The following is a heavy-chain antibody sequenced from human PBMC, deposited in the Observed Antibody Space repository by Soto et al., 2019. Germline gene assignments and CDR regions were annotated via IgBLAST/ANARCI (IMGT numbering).Heavy chain of an antibody. Sequence: PGGSLRLSCAASAFTFSSYSMSWVRQAPGKGLEWVAVISYDGSNKYYADSVKGRFTISRDNSKNTLYLQMNSLRAEDTAVYYCANQVVVVAAGLGGAFDIWGQGTMVTVSS. J-gene: IGHJ3*02. CDR1: AFTFSSYS. D-gene: IGHD2-15*01. V-gene: IGHV3-30*18. CDR3: ANQVVVVAAGLGGAFDI. CDR2: ISYDGSNK.